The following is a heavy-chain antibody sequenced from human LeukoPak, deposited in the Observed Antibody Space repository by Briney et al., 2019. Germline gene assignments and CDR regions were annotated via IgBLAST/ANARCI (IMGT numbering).Heavy chain of an antibody. CDR3: ARVRDFWSGYYHDY. D-gene: IGHD3-3*01. V-gene: IGHV3-74*01. J-gene: IGHJ4*02. Sequence: PGGSLRLSCAASGFTFSSYWMHWVRQAPGKGLVWVSRINSDGSSTSYADSVKGRFTTSRDNAKNTLYLQMNSLRAEDTAVYYCARVRDFWSGYYHDYWGQGTLVTVSS. CDR1: GFTFSSYW. CDR2: INSDGSST.